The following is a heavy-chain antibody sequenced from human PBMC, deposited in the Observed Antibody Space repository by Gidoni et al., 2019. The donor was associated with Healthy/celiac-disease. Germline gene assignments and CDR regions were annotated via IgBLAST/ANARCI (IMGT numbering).Heavy chain of an antibody. D-gene: IGHD4-17*01. CDR1: GFTVSSNY. V-gene: IGHV3-53*01. J-gene: IGHJ1*01. CDR3: ARDYGDYVGYFQH. CDR2: IYSGGST. Sequence: EVQPVESGGGLIQHGGSLRLSRSASGFTVSSNYLTWVRPAPGKGLEWVSVIYSGGSTYYADSVKGRFTISRDNSKNTLYLQMNSLRAEDTAVYYCARDYGDYVGYFQHWGQGTLVTVSS.